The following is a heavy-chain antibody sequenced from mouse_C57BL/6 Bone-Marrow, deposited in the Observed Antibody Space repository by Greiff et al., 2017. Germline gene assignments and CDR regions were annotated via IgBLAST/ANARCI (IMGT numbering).Heavy chain of an antibody. CDR2: IYPGDGDT. CDR3: ARGGSSGPVAY. CDR1: GYAFSSSW. V-gene: IGHV1-82*01. Sequence: QVQLKQSGPELVKPGASVKISCKASGYAFSSSWMNWVKQRPGKGLEWIGRIYPGDGDTNYNGKFKGKATLTADQSSSTAYMQLSSLTSEDSAVYFCARGGSSGPVAYWGQGTLVTVSA. J-gene: IGHJ3*01. D-gene: IGHD3-2*02.